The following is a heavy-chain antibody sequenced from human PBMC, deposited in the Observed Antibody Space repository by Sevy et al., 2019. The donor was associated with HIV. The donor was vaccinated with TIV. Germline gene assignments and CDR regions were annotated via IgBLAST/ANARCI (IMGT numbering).Heavy chain of an antibody. V-gene: IGHV3-23*01. CDR3: AKDSILVAGHFDY. D-gene: IGHD6-19*01. CDR2: FTCSGNNT. CDR1: GFTFSSYA. Sequence: GGSLRLSCAASGFTFSSYAMGWVRQAPGKGLEWVSSFTCSGNNTYYADSVKGRFTISRDNSKNTLYLQMNSLRAEDTAVDYCAKDSILVAGHFDYWGQGTLVTVSS. J-gene: IGHJ4*02.